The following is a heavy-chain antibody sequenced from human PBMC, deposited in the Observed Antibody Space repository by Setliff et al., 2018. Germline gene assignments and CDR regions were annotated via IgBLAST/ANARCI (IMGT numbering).Heavy chain of an antibody. D-gene: IGHD3-10*02. CDR1: GSSFRNCW. J-gene: IGHJ4*02. V-gene: IGHV3-7*01. CDR3: LGAGTCSY. Sequence: GSLRLSCVATGSSFRNCWASWVRQAPGKGPEWLASINPGGSEKYYVDSVRGRFTISRDNARNSLSLQMNSLRSDDTAVYYCLGAGTCSYWGQGTRVTVSS. CDR2: INPGGSEK.